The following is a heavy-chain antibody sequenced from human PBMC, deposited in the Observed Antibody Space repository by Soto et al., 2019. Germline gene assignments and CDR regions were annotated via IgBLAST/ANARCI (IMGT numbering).Heavy chain of an antibody. CDR2: IDPSDSYT. CDR1: GYSFTSYW. D-gene: IGHD6-19*01. J-gene: IGHJ6*02. CDR3: ARRGRTPQWLVWDYYYYGMDV. V-gene: IGHV5-10-1*01. Sequence: PGESLKISCKGSGYSFTSYWISWVRQMPGKGLEWMGRIDPSDSYTNYSPSFQGHVTISADKSISTAYLQWSSLKASDTAMYYCARRGRTPQWLVWDYYYYGMDVWGQGTTVTVSS.